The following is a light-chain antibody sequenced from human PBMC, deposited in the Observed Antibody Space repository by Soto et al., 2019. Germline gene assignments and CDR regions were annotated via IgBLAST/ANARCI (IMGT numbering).Light chain of an antibody. J-gene: IGKJ4*01. CDR1: QSVRTY. Sequence: EIVLTQSPVTLSLSPGERATLSCRASQSVRTYLAWYQVKPGQAPRLLIYDASSRASGVPARFSGSGSGTDFTLTISSLEPEDFALYYCQQYNNWPLTFGGGTKVDIK. V-gene: IGKV3-11*01. CDR2: DAS. CDR3: QQYNNWPLT.